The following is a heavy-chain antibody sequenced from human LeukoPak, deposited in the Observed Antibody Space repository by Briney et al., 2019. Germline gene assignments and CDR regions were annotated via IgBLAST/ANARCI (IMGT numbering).Heavy chain of an antibody. CDR3: AREARVVPAAMAWFDP. V-gene: IGHV1-18*01. Sequence: ASVKVSCKASGYTFTSYGISWVRQAPGQGLEWMGWIGAYNGNTNYAQKLQGRVTMTTDTSTSTAYMELRSLRSDDTAVYYCAREARVVPAAMAWFDPWGQGTLVTVSS. CDR1: GYTFTSYG. CDR2: IGAYNGNT. J-gene: IGHJ5*02. D-gene: IGHD2-2*01.